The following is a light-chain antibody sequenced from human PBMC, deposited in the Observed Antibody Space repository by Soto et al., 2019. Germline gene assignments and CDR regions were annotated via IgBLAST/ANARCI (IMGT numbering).Light chain of an antibody. V-gene: IGLV2-14*01. CDR2: EVT. Sequence: QSVLTQPASVSGSLGQSITIACTGARSDVGGYDYVSWYQQHPGKAPKLIIYEVTNRPSGVSDRFSGSKSGNAASLTISGRQAEDEATYYCSSYTSSGVLDVFGGGTKLTVL. CDR3: SSYTSSGVLDV. CDR1: RSDVGGYDY. J-gene: IGLJ2*01.